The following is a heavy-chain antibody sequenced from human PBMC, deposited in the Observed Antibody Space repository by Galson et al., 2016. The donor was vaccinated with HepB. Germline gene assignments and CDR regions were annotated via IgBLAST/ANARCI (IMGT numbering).Heavy chain of an antibody. D-gene: IGHD1-26*01. Sequence: SLRLSCAASGFSFTSYWMSWVRQAPGEGLEWVADIKQDAGETYYVDSVKGRFTISRDNAKNSVYLQMNSLRVEDTAVYYCAREDGSFDYWGQGTGVTVSS. CDR1: GFSFTSYW. CDR2: IKQDAGET. V-gene: IGHV3-7*01. CDR3: AREDGSFDY. J-gene: IGHJ4*02.